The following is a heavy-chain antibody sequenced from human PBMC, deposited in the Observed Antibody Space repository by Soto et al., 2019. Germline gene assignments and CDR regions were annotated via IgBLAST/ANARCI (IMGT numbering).Heavy chain of an antibody. CDR2: INSDGSST. V-gene: IGHV3-74*01. D-gene: IGHD6-13*01. J-gene: IGHJ5*02. CDR3: ARDRYSSSSSSFDP. Sequence: TGGSLRLSCAASGFTFSSYWMHWVRQAPGKGLVRVSRINSDGSSTSYADSVKGRFTISRDNAKNTLYLQMNSLRAEDTAVYYCARDRYSSSSSSFDPWGQGTLVTVSS. CDR1: GFTFSSYW.